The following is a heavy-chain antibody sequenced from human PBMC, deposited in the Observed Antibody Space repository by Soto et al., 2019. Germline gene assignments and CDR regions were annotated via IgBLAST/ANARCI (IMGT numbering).Heavy chain of an antibody. CDR1: GFIFSSYA. J-gene: IGHJ4*02. D-gene: IGHD2-2*01. CDR2: ISGRGDSI. V-gene: IGHV3-23*01. CDR3: ATQLVCSSECSEWFAN. Sequence: EVQLLESGGGLVQPGGSLRLSCAASGFIFSSYAMNWVRQAPGKGLDWVSGISGRGDSIHYADSVKGWFTISRDNTKNTLYLQKNSARDENTDVYYCATQLVCSSECSEWFANWGQGTLVIVSS.